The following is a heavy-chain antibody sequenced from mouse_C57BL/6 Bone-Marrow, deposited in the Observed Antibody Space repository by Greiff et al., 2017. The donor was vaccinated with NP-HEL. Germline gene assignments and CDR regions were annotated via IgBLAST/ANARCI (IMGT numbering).Heavy chain of an antibody. CDR1: GFSLTSYA. Sequence: VKLVESGPGLVAPSQSLSITCTVSGFSLTSYAISWVRQPPGKGLEWLGVIWPAGGTNYNSALKYRLSIRKDNSKSQVFLKMNSLQTDDTARYYCALYYYGSNWFAYWGQGTLVTVSA. D-gene: IGHD1-1*01. V-gene: IGHV2-9-1*01. CDR2: IWPAGGT. J-gene: IGHJ3*01. CDR3: ALYYYGSNWFAY.